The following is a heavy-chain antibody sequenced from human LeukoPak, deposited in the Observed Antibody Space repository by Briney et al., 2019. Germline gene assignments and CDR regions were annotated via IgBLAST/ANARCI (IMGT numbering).Heavy chain of an antibody. Sequence: GGSLRLSCAASGFTFSSYSMNWVRQAPGKGLEWVSSISSSSNYIYYADSVKGRFTISRDNAKNSLYLQVNSLRAEDTAVYYCARGTSGFDYWGQGTLVTVSS. V-gene: IGHV3-21*01. J-gene: IGHJ4*02. CDR2: ISSSSNYI. D-gene: IGHD2-2*01. CDR3: ARGTSGFDY. CDR1: GFTFSSYS.